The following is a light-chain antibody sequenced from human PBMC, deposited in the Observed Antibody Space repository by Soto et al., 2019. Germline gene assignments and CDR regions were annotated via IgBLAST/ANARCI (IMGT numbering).Light chain of an antibody. Sequence: QSLLTQPASVSGSPGQSITISCTGTRSDVGGYNLVSWYQHHPRKAPKLVIYEVSERPSGVSYRFSGSKSGNTASLTISGLQAGDEADYYCCSYAGSVDHYVLGIGTKVTVL. CDR3: CSYAGSVDHYV. V-gene: IGLV2-23*02. CDR1: RSDVGGYNL. J-gene: IGLJ1*01. CDR2: EVS.